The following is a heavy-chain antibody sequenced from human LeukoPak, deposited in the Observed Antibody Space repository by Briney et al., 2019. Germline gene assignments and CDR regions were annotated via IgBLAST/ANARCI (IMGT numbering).Heavy chain of an antibody. V-gene: IGHV3-74*01. Sequence: GGSLRLSCAASGFTFSSYWMHWVRQAPGKGLVWVSRINSDGSSTSYADSVRGRFTISRDNAKNTLYLQMNSLRAEDTAVYYCARDSRALNYDFWSGRAYHFDYWGQGTLVTVSS. J-gene: IGHJ4*02. CDR1: GFTFSSYW. CDR2: INSDGSST. D-gene: IGHD3-3*01. CDR3: ARDSRALNYDFWSGRAYHFDY.